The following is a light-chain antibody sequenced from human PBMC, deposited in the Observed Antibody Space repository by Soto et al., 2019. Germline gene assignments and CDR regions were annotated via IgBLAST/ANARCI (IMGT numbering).Light chain of an antibody. CDR2: DAS. J-gene: IGKJ2*01. CDR1: RDISKY. Sequence: DIQMTQSPSSLSASVGDRVTITCQASRDISKYLNWYQQKPGKAPKLLIYDASNLETGVPSRFSGSGSGTDFIFTISSLQAEDIATYYCQQYDNLPYTFGQGTKLEIK. CDR3: QQYDNLPYT. V-gene: IGKV1-33*01.